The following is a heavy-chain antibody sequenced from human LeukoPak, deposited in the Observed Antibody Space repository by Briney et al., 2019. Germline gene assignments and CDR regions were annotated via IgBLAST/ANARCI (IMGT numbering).Heavy chain of an antibody. Sequence: GGSLRLSCAASGFTFSSYAMSWVRQAPGKGLDWVSAISGSGGTTYYADFEKGRLTISRDNSKHTVYLEMNSLRAEDTAVYYCAKFRDSGSPRGGFDPWGQGTLVTVSS. J-gene: IGHJ5*02. D-gene: IGHD1-26*01. CDR3: AKFRDSGSPRGGFDP. CDR2: ISGSGGTT. CDR1: GFTFSSYA. V-gene: IGHV3-23*01.